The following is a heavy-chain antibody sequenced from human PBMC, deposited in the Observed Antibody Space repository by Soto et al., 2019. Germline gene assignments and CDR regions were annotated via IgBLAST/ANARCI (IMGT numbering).Heavy chain of an antibody. J-gene: IGHJ6*02. CDR3: ARRGQAGIAAAGTGYYYGMDV. CDR2: IIPIFGTE. CDR1: GGTFSSYA. Sequence: SVKVSCNTSGGTFSSYAISWVRQAPGQGLEWMGGIIPIFGTENYAQKFQGRVTSTADESTSTAYMELSSRRSEDTAVYYCARRGQAGIAAAGTGYYYGMDVWGQGTTVTVSS. V-gene: IGHV1-69*13. D-gene: IGHD6-13*01.